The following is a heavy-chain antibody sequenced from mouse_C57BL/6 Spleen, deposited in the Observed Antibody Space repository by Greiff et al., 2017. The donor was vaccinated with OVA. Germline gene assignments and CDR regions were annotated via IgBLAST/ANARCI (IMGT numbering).Heavy chain of an antibody. J-gene: IGHJ4*01. CDR1: GFSLTSYG. D-gene: IGHD2-4*01. V-gene: IGHV2-6*01. CDR3: ARYYDNAMDY. CDR2: IWGVGST. Sequence: VKVEESGPGLVAPSQSLSITCTVSGFSLTSYGVDWVRQSPGKGLEWLGVIWGVGSTNYNSALKSRLSISKDNSKSQVFLKMNSLQTDDTAMYYCARYYDNAMDYWGQGTSVTVSS.